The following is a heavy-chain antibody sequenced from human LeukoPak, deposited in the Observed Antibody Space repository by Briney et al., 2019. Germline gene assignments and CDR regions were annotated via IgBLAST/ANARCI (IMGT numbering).Heavy chain of an antibody. Sequence: GASVKVSCRASGYTFTSYDINWVRQATGQGLEWMGWMNPNSGNTGYAQKLQGRVTMTTDTSTSTAYMELRSLRSDDTAVYYCARMTDWNYGGNWFDPWGQGTLVTVSS. D-gene: IGHD1-7*01. J-gene: IGHJ5*02. V-gene: IGHV1-8*01. CDR2: MNPNSGNT. CDR1: GYTFTSYD. CDR3: ARMTDWNYGGNWFDP.